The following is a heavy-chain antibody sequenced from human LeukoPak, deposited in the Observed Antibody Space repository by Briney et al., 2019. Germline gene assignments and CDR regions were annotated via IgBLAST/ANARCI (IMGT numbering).Heavy chain of an antibody. J-gene: IGHJ4*01. D-gene: IGHD6-19*01. V-gene: IGHV4-4*07. CDR3: AGRGLSTGWTFDY. Sequence: PSETLSLTCSVSGDSISTYYWSWIPQPAGKGLEWIAQIHASGSTNFNPSLKSRVSISMDTPNNQFSLMISSVTAADTAIYYCAGRGLSTGWTFDYWGHGTLVTVSS. CDR1: GDSISTYY. CDR2: IHASGST.